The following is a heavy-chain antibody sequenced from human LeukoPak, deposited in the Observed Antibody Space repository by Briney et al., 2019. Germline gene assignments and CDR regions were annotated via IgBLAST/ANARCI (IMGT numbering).Heavy chain of an antibody. CDR2: ISWNSGSI. J-gene: IGHJ5*02. CDR1: GFTFDDYA. CDR3: AKDFGSGIWPVYGDYVSDWFDP. Sequence: PGGSLRLSCAASGFTFDDYAMHWVRQAPGKGLEWVSGISWNSGSIGYADSVKGRFTISRDNSKNTLYLQMNSLRAEDTAVYYCAKDFGSGIWPVYGDYVSDWFDPWGQGTLVTVSS. D-gene: IGHD4-17*01. V-gene: IGHV3-9*01.